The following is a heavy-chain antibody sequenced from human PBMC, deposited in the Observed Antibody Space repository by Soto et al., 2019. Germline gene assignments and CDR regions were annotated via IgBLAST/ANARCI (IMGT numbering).Heavy chain of an antibody. CDR2: IWYDGSNK. Sequence: QVQLVESGGGVVQPGRSLRLSCAASGFTFSSYGMHWVRQAPGKGLEGVAVIWYDGSNKYYADSVKGVFTISRDNSKNTLYLQMNRLRGEGTGVYYCERGARASGYYPTLLDYWGQGTMVTVSS. D-gene: IGHD3-22*01. CDR1: GFTFSSYG. J-gene: IGHJ4*02. CDR3: ERGARASGYYPTLLDY. V-gene: IGHV3-33*01.